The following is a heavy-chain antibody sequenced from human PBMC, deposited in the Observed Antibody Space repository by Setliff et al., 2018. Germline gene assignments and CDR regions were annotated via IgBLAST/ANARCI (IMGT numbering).Heavy chain of an antibody. V-gene: IGHV4-4*02. J-gene: IGHJ4*02. D-gene: IGHD6-13*01. CDR3: AREGMAAAGTISDY. CDR2: VYASGST. Sequence: PSETLSLTCAVSGGSISSSNWWSWVRQPAGKGLEWIGQVYASGSTNYNPSLKSRVTILVDTSKNQFSLKLSSVTAADTAVYYCAREGMAAAGTISDYWGQGTLVTVSS. CDR1: GGSISSSNW.